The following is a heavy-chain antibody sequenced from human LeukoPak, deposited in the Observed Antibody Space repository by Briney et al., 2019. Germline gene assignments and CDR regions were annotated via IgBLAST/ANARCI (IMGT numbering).Heavy chain of an antibody. CDR2: IHYSGTT. CDR3: ARGGWSLDY. Sequence: PSETPSLTCRVSGDSISSHYWTWIRQPPGKGLEWIGYIHYSGTTNYNPSLKSRITTSLDTSKNQFSLKLNSVTAADTAVYYCARGGWSLDYWGQGTLVTVSS. V-gene: IGHV4-59*11. D-gene: IGHD6-19*01. J-gene: IGHJ4*02. CDR1: GDSISSHY.